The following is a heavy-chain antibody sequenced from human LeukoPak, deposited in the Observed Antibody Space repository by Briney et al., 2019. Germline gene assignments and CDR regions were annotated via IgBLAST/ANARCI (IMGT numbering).Heavy chain of an antibody. CDR3: ARDGGSYYFDY. V-gene: IGHV3-66*01. CDR1: GFTVSSNY. CDR2: IYNVGST. Sequence: GGSLRLSCAASGFTVSSNYMSWVRQAPGKGLEWVPVIYNVGSTYFADSVKGRFTISRDNSKNTLYLQMNSLTAEDTAVYYCARDGGSYYFDYWGQGTLVTVSS. D-gene: IGHD1-26*01. J-gene: IGHJ4*02.